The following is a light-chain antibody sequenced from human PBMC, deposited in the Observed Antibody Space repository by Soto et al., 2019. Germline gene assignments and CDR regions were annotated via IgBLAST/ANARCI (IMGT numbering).Light chain of an antibody. Sequence: EMVMTQSHASLSLSPGERATRSCRASQSVSTDLAWYQQRPGQPPRLLIYGASTRATDFPDRFSGSGSGTDFTLTISSLEPEDIVTYYCQHCHCHPLTFGQGTRLAIK. J-gene: IGKJ5*01. CDR3: QHCHCHPLT. CDR1: QSVSTD. V-gene: IGKV3-15*01. CDR2: GAS.